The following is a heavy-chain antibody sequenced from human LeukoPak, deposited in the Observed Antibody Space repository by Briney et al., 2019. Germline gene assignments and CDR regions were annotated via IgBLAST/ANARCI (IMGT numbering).Heavy chain of an antibody. CDR3: ARDQLVQRWFDP. CDR1: GYTFTNYG. Sequence: ASVKVSCKASGYTFTNYGISWVRQAPGQGLEWMGWISAYNGNTNYAQKLQGRVTMTTDTSTSTAYMELRSLRSDDTAVYYCARDQLVQRWFDPWGQGTLVTVSS. D-gene: IGHD6-13*01. V-gene: IGHV1-18*01. CDR2: ISAYNGNT. J-gene: IGHJ5*02.